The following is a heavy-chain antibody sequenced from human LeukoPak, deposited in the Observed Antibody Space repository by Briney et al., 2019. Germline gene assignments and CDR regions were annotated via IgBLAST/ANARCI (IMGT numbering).Heavy chain of an antibody. CDR2: IYYSGST. Sequence: KTSETLSLTCTVSGGSISSYYWSWIRQPPGKGLEWIGYIYYSGSTNYNPSLKSRVTISVDTSKNQFSLKLSSVTAADTAVYYCATIRHYDSLAGAFYIWGQGTMVTVSS. CDR1: GGSISSYY. CDR3: ATIRHYDSLAGAFYI. V-gene: IGHV4-59*01. D-gene: IGHD3-22*01. J-gene: IGHJ3*02.